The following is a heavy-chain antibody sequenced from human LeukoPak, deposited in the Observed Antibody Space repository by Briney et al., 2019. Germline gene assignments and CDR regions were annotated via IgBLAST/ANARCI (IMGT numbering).Heavy chain of an antibody. V-gene: IGHV3-23*01. D-gene: IGHD6-19*01. J-gene: IGHJ4*02. CDR3: AKKRYSSGWSRLYYFDY. Sequence: GGSLRLSCAASGFTFSSYAMSWVRQAPGKGLEWVSAISGSGGSTYYADSVKGLFTISRDNSKNTLYLQMNSLRAEDTAVYYCAKKRYSSGWSRLYYFDYWGQGTLVTVSS. CDR1: GFTFSSYA. CDR2: ISGSGGST.